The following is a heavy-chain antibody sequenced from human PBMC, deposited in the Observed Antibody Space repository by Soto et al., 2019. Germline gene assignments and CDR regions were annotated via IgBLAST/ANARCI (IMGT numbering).Heavy chain of an antibody. V-gene: IGHV3-21*01. D-gene: IGHD6-13*01. Sequence: GGSLRLSCAASGFTFSSYSMNWVRQAPGKGLEWVSSISSSSSYIYYADSVKGRFTISRDNAKNSLYLQMNSLRAEDTAVYYCARSAAAGTAPFDFDYWGQGTLVTVSS. CDR2: ISSSSSYI. CDR3: ARSAAAGTAPFDFDY. CDR1: GFTFSSYS. J-gene: IGHJ4*02.